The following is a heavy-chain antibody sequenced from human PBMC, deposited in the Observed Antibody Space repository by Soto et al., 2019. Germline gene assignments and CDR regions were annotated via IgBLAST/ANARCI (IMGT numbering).Heavy chain of an antibody. CDR3: ARAPGGDFWSGYYLGTYYFDY. D-gene: IGHD3-3*01. CDR1: GGSIISGDYY. Sequence: KASETLSLTCTVSGGSIISGDYYWIWIRQPPGKGLEWIGYIYYSGSTYYNPSLKSRVTISVDTSKNQFSLKLSSVTAADTAVYYCARAPGGDFWSGYYLGTYYFDYWGQGTLVTVSS. CDR2: IYYSGST. J-gene: IGHJ4*02. V-gene: IGHV4-30-4*01.